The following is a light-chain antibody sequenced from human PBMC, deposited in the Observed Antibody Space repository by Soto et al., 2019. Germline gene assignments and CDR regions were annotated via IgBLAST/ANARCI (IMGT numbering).Light chain of an antibody. V-gene: IGLV2-14*01. CDR2: EVR. Sequence: QSALTQPASMSGSPGQSITISCTGTSSDVGGYNSVSWYQKHPGKAPKLMIYEVRNRPSGVSNRFSASKSGNTASLTISGLQAEDEADYYCSSYTSRYSLILFGGGTKVTVL. CDR1: SSDVGGYNS. J-gene: IGLJ2*01. CDR3: SSYTSRYSLIL.